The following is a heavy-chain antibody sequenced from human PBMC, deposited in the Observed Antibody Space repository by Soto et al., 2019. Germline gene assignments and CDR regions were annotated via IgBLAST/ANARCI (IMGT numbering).Heavy chain of an antibody. CDR2: IYYSGST. V-gene: IGHV4-39*01. D-gene: IGHD4-17*01. CDR1: GGSISSSSYY. CDR3: ASFRYETTGFDY. J-gene: IGHJ4*02. Sequence: QLQLQESGPGLVKPSETLSLTCTVSGGSISSSSYYWGWIRQPPGKGLEWIGSIYYSGSTYYNPSIKSRVTISVDTSKNQFSLKLSSVTAADTAVYYCASFRYETTGFDYWGQGTLVTVSS.